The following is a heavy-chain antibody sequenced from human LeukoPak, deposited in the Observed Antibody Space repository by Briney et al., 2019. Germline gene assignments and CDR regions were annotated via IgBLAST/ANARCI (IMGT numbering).Heavy chain of an antibody. J-gene: IGHJ6*02. Sequence: SETLSLTCTVSGGSISSYYWSWIRQPPGKGLEWTGYIYYSGSTNYNPSLKSRVTISVDTSKNQFSLKLSSVTAADTAVYYCARNYYGSGSYSYWYYYYYGMDVWGQGTTVTVSS. CDR2: IYYSGST. V-gene: IGHV4-59*01. CDR3: ARNYYGSGSYSYWYYYYYGMDV. CDR1: GGSISSYY. D-gene: IGHD3-10*01.